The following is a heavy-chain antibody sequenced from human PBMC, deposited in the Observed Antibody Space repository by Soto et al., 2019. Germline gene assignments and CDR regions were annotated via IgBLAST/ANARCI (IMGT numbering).Heavy chain of an antibody. Sequence: QSQTLSLTCAISGDSVSSNSAAWNWIRQSPSRGLEWLGRTYYRSKWYNDYAVSVKSRITINPDTSKNQFPLQLNSVTPEDTAVYYCARVVVVVAANYYYYYGMDVWGQGTTVTVSS. D-gene: IGHD2-15*01. J-gene: IGHJ6*02. CDR3: ARVVVVVAANYYYYYGMDV. CDR2: TYYRSKWYN. V-gene: IGHV6-1*01. CDR1: GDSVSSNSAA.